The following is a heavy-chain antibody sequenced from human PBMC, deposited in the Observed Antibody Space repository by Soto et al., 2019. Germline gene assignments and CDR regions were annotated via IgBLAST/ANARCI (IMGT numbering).Heavy chain of an antibody. CDR2: IYSGGST. CDR3: AREVISYSYYYYGMDV. J-gene: IGHJ6*02. CDR1: GFIVSSSY. V-gene: IGHV3-66*01. Sequence: GGSLRLSCAASGFIVSSSYMSCVRQAPGKGLEWVSDIYSGGSTYYADSVKGRFTISRDNSKNTLYLQMNSLRAEDTAVYYCAREVISYSYYYYGMDVWGQGTTVTVSS. D-gene: IGHD1-26*01.